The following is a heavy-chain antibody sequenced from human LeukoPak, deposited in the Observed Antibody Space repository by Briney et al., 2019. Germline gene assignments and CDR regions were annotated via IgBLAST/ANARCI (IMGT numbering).Heavy chain of an antibody. J-gene: IGHJ4*02. V-gene: IGHV3-74*01. CDR3: ARDRGSTEFDY. CDR1: GIIFSNYW. D-gene: IGHD1-26*01. CDR2: INRDGSST. Sequence: GSLRLSCAASGIIFSNYWMHWVRQAPGKGLVWVSRINRDGSSTSYADSVKGRFTISRDNAKNTLYLQMNSLRAEDTAVYYCARDRGSTEFDYWGQGTLVTVSS.